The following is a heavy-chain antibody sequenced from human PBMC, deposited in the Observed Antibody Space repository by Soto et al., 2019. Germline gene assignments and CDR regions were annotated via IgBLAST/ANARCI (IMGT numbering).Heavy chain of an antibody. J-gene: IGHJ5*02. D-gene: IGHD2-15*01. CDR3: ARDPSYCSGGSCYPKGGFDP. Sequence: QVQLQESGPGLVKPSGTLSLTCAVSSGSISSSNWWSWVRQPPGKGLEWIGEIYHSGSTNYNPSLKSRVTISVDKSKNQFSLKLSSVTAADTAVYYCARDPSYCSGGSCYPKGGFDPWGQGTLVTVSS. V-gene: IGHV4-4*02. CDR1: SGSISSSNW. CDR2: IYHSGST.